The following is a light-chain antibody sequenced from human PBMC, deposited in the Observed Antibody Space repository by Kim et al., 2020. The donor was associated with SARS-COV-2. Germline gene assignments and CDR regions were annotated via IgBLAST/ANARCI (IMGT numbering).Light chain of an antibody. CDR3: QQSFSFPRT. CDR1: QTINSL. CDR2: ATY. Sequence: ASLGDRVTITCRARQTINSLLNWYQQKPGKAPKLLIYATYSLQSGVPSRFRGSGSGTDFTLTISSLQPEDFATYYCQQSFSFPRTFGGGTKVDIK. V-gene: IGKV1-39*01. J-gene: IGKJ4*01.